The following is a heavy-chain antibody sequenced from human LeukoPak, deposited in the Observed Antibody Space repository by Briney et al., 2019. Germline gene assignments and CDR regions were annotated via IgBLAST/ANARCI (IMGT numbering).Heavy chain of an antibody. CDR1: GGSISSGGYY. V-gene: IGHV4-30-2*01. CDR3: ARRPRPDSGSYYYYYYMDV. J-gene: IGHJ6*03. CDR2: IYHSGST. Sequence: PSQTLSLTCTVSGGSISSGGYYWSWIRQPPGKGLEWIGYIYHSGSTYYNPSLKSRVTISVDRSKNQFSLKLSSVTAADTAVYYCARRPRPDSGSYYYYYYMDVWGKGTTVTVSS. D-gene: IGHD1-26*01.